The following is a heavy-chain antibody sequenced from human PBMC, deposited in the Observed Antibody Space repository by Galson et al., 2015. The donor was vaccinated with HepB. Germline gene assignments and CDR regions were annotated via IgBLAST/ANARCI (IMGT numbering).Heavy chain of an antibody. CDR3: ARHWSDYYYYGMDV. V-gene: IGHV4-59*01. Sequence: ETLSLTCTVSGGSISSYYWSWIRQPPGKGLEWIGYIYYSGSTNYNPSLKSRVTISVDTSKNQFSLKLSSVTAADTAVYYCARHWSDYYYYGMDVWGQGTTVTVSS. CDR1: GGSISSYY. J-gene: IGHJ6*02. CDR2: IYYSGST.